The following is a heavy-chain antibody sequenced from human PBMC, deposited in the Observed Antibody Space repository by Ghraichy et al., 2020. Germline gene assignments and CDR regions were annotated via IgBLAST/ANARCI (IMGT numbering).Heavy chain of an antibody. Sequence: GGSLRLSCAASGFTFSSSWMHWVRQVPGKGLVWVSYTNSDGSGTTYADSVKGRFTISRDNAKNTVYLQMNSLRAEDTAVYYCARDRSYAMDVWGQGTTVTVSS. CDR2: TNSDGSGT. CDR3: ARDRSYAMDV. CDR1: GFTFSSSW. V-gene: IGHV3-74*01. J-gene: IGHJ6*02.